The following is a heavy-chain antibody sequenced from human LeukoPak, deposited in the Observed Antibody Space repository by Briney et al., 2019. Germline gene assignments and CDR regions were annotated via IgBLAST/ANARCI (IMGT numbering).Heavy chain of an antibody. D-gene: IGHD1-14*01. CDR2: IKQDGSEK. CDR3: AKDPEPLGVTDRVDYYYGMDV. CDR1: GFTFSSYW. J-gene: IGHJ6*02. Sequence: PGGSLRLSCAASGFTFSSYWMSWVRQAPGKGLEWVANIKQDGSEKYYVDSVKGRFTISRDNSKNTLYLQMNSLRAEDTAVYYCAKDPEPLGVTDRVDYYYGMDVWGQGTTVTVSS. V-gene: IGHV3-7*01.